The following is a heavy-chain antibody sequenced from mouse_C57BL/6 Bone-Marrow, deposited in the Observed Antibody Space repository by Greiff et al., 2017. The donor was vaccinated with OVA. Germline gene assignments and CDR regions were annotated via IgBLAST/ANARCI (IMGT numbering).Heavy chain of an antibody. D-gene: IGHD1-1*02. CDR3: ARRLLEAMDY. CDR2: IYPGDGDT. CDR1: GYAFSSSW. V-gene: IGHV1-82*01. Sequence: VQLQESGPELVKPGASVKISCKASGYAFSSSWMNWVKQRPGKGLEWIGRIYPGDGDTNYNGKFKGKATLTADKSSSTAYMQLSSLTSEDSAVYFCARRLLEAMDYWGQGTSVTVSS. J-gene: IGHJ4*01.